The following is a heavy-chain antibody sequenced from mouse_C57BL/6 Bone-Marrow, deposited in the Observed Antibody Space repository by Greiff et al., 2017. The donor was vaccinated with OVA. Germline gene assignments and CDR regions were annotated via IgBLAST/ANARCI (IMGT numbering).Heavy chain of an antibody. CDR2: ISSGGSYT. Sequence: EVKLVESGGDLVKPGGSLKLSCAASGFTFSSYGMSWVRQTPDKRLEWVATISSGGSYTYYPDSVKGRFTISRDNAKNTLYLQMSSLKSEDTAMYYCARRCAYWGQGTLVTVSA. J-gene: IGHJ3*01. V-gene: IGHV5-6*02. CDR1: GFTFSSYG. CDR3: ARRCAY.